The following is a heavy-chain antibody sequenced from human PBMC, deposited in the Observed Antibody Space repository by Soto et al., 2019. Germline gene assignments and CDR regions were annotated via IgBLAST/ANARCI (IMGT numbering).Heavy chain of an antibody. D-gene: IGHD2-21*01. CDR3: AKVWFNWNYFDY. V-gene: IGHV4-4*07. J-gene: IGHJ4*02. CDR2: LHASGTN. Sequence: SETLSLTCTVSGGVVSDHFWAWIRQPAGKGLEWIGRLHASGTNNYNPSLRSRVTMSLDTSKNQFSLSLTSVTAADAAVYYCAKVWFNWNYFDYWGQGLLVTVSS. CDR1: GGVVSDHF.